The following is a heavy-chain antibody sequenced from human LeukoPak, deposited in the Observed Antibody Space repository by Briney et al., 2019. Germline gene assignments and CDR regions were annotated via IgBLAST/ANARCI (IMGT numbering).Heavy chain of an antibody. CDR2: ISAYNGNT. CDR1: GYTFTSYG. Sequence: ASVKVSCKASGYTFTSYGISWVRQAPGQGLEWMGWISAYNGNTNYAQKLQGRVTMTTDTSTSTAYTELRSLRSDDTAVYYCARVTGGKYAFDIWGQGTMVTVSS. J-gene: IGHJ3*02. V-gene: IGHV1-18*01. D-gene: IGHD1-26*01. CDR3: ARVTGGKYAFDI.